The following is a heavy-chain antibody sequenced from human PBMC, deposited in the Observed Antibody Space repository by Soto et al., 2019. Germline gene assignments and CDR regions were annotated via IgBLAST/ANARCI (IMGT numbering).Heavy chain of an antibody. V-gene: IGHV1-8*01. CDR3: ARGRGDYDLYYYYYMDV. J-gene: IGHJ6*03. D-gene: IGHD5-12*01. Sequence: QGLEWMGWINPNSGGTNYAQKFQGRVTMTRNTSISTAYMELSSLRSEDTAVYYCARGRGDYDLYYYYYMDVWGKGTTVPVSS. CDR2: INPNSGGT.